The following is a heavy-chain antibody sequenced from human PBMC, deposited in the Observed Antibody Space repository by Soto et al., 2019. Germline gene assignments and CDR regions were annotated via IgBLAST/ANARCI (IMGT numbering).Heavy chain of an antibody. Sequence: GSLRLSCAASGFTFSSYAMSWVRQAPGKGLEGVAAISVSGGNTYYGDSGKGRFNISRENSKNTLYREMNSLRAEDTAVYYCAKALSSYCGGDCYEAYFEYWGQGPLVTVSS. CDR3: AKALSSYCGGDCYEAYFEY. CDR1: GFTFSSYA. CDR2: ISVSGGNT. J-gene: IGHJ4*02. D-gene: IGHD2-21*02. V-gene: IGHV3-23*01.